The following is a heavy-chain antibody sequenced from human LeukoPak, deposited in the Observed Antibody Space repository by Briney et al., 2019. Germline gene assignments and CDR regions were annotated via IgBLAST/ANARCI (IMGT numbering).Heavy chain of an antibody. J-gene: IGHJ4*02. V-gene: IGHV3-23*01. CDR2: ISGGGTST. Sequence: GGSLRLSCAASGFTFSSSAMSWVRQAPGKGLGWASAISGGGTSTYYADSVKGRFTISRDNSKNTLYLRMNSLRAEDTAVYYCAEVLNRVYYFFDDWGQGTLVTVSS. CDR3: AEVLNRVYYFFDD. CDR1: GFTFSSSA. D-gene: IGHD3-22*01.